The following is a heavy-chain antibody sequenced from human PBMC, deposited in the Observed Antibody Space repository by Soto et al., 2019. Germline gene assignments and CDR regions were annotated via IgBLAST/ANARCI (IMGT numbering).Heavy chain of an antibody. CDR2: IRNKANNYAT. V-gene: IGHV3-72*01. J-gene: IGHJ4*02. D-gene: IGHD2-2*01. Sequence: EVQVVESGGGLVQPGGSLRLSCAASGFTFSDHYMDWVRQAPGKGLEWVGRIRNKANNYATEYAASVKGRFTISRDDSKNSLYLQMNSLETEDTAVYSCARESRYYNNISCFYFDKWGQGTLVTVSS. CDR3: ARESRYYNNISCFYFDK. CDR1: GFTFSDHY.